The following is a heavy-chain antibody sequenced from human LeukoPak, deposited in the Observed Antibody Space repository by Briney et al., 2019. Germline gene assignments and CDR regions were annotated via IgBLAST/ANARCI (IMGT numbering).Heavy chain of an antibody. CDR2: IIPIFGTA. V-gene: IGHV1-69*05. CDR1: GGTFSSYA. Sequence: EASVKVSCKASGGTFSSYAISWVRQAPGQGLEWMGRIIPIFGTANYAQKFEGRVPITTGESTSTAYMELSRLRSEDTVVYYCARDQSYYYDSSGPIFDYWGQGTLVTVSS. D-gene: IGHD3-22*01. CDR3: ARDQSYYYDSSGPIFDY. J-gene: IGHJ4*02.